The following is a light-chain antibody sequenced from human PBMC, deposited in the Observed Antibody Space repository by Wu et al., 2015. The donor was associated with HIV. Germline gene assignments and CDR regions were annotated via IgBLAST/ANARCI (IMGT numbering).Light chain of an antibody. CDR3: QXYYSTPQVT. CDR2: AAS. Sequence: DIQMTQFPSSLSASVGDRVTISCRASQGISNSLAWYQQKPGKAPKLLVYAASRLEDGVPSRFSGSGSGTAYTLTVSSLQPEDFATYFCQXYYSTPQVTFGGGTKVEI. CDR1: QGISNS. V-gene: IGKV1-NL1*01. J-gene: IGKJ4*01.